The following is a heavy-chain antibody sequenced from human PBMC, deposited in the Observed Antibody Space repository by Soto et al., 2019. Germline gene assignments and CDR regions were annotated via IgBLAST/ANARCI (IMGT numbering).Heavy chain of an antibody. CDR1: GGSFSGYY. Sequence: QVQLQQWGAGLLKPSETLSLTCAVYGGSFSGYYWSWIRQPPGKGLEWIGEINHSGSTNYNPSLKSRVTISVDTSKNQFSLTLSSVTAADTAVYYCAREGVVAALDYWGQGTLVTVSS. V-gene: IGHV4-34*01. J-gene: IGHJ4*02. CDR3: AREGVVAALDY. CDR2: INHSGST. D-gene: IGHD2-15*01.